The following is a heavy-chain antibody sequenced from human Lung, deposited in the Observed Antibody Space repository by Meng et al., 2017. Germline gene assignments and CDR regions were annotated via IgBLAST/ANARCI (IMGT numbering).Heavy chain of an antibody. V-gene: IGHV3-23*01. D-gene: IGHD2-15*01. CDR3: ARGHMRSRWHFDY. J-gene: IGHJ4*02. Sequence: GGSLRLSCAASGFTFRDYTMTWVRQVPGKGLEWVASVNSGGGGTAHADSVKGRFVISRDNSKNTLYLQMDSLGVEDTAVYYCARGHMRSRWHFDYWGQGTLVTVSS. CDR2: VNSGGGGT. CDR1: GFTFRDYT.